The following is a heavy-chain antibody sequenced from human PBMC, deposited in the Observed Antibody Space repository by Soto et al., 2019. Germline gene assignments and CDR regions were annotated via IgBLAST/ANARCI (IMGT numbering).Heavy chain of an antibody. J-gene: IGHJ6*02. CDR1: GYSFTSYG. CDR2: ISPYNGRT. Sequence: ASVKVSCKASGYSFTSYGIAWVRQAPGQGPEWMGWISPYNGRTNYAQSVKGRVVMTTEMSTNTVYLELRSLRSDDTAVYYCGRCRTDSYAMDVWGQGTTVTVSS. CDR3: GRCRTDSYAMDV. V-gene: IGHV1-18*01.